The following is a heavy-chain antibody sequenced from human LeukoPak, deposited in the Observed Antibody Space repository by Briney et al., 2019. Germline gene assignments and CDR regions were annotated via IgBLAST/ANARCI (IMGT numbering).Heavy chain of an antibody. Sequence: SETLSLTCTVSGGSISGYYWSWIRQPPGKGLEWIGNIYYSGSTNYNPSLKSRVTISVDTSKNQFSLKLSSVTAADTAVYYCANYHDYSNFQGAYYLDYWGQGALVTVSS. CDR2: IYYSGST. D-gene: IGHD4-11*01. CDR3: ANYHDYSNFQGAYYLDY. CDR1: GGSISGYY. J-gene: IGHJ4*02. V-gene: IGHV4-59*08.